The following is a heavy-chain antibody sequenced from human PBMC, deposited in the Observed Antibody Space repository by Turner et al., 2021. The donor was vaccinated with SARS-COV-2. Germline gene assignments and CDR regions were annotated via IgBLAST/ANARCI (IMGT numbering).Heavy chain of an antibody. CDR3: AKQQGLYSNPMYYFDY. V-gene: IGHV3-30*18. J-gene: IGHJ4*02. Sequence: QVQLVESGGGVVQPGRSLSPSCAASGFTFSSYGITWVRQGPGKGLEGVAVTSDDGSNKYYADSVEGRFTISRDNSKNTLYLQMNSLRAEDTAVYYCAKQQGLYSNPMYYFDYWGQGTLVTVSS. D-gene: IGHD4-4*01. CDR1: GFTFSSYG. CDR2: TSDDGSNK.